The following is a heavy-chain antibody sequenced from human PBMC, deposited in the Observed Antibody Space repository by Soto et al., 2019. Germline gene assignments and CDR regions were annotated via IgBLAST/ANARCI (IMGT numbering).Heavy chain of an antibody. CDR3: ARVWGGAFDF. CDR2: IYNSGST. Sequence: SETLSLTCTVSGGSISSGDYYWSWIRQPTGKGLEWIGNIYNSGSTNYNPSLKSRVTISVDTSKNQFSLKLSSVTAADTAVYYCARVWGGAFDFWGQGTMVTVSS. V-gene: IGHV4-61*08. J-gene: IGHJ3*01. CDR1: GGSISSGDYY. D-gene: IGHD3-10*01.